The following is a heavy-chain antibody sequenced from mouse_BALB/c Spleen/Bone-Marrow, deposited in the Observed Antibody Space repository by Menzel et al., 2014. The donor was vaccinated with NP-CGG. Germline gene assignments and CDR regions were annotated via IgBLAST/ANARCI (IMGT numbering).Heavy chain of an antibody. CDR1: GYTFTSYY. CDR2: INPSNGGT. V-gene: IGHV1S81*02. J-gene: IGHJ4*01. D-gene: IGHD2-4*01. Sequence: QVHVKQSGAELVKPGASVKLSCKASGYTFTSYYMYWVKQRPGQGLEWIGEINPSNGGTNFNEKLKSKATLTVDKSSSTAYMQLSSLTSEDSAVYYCTRSRYDYDNAMDCWGQGTSVTVSS. CDR3: TRSRYDYDNAMDC.